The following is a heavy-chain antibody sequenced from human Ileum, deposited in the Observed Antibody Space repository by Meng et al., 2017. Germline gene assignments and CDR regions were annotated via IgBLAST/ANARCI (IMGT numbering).Heavy chain of an antibody. CDR3: AREDKVSGCSGFDI. CDR1: GFSFRSYE. CDR2: ISPVGDTV. J-gene: IGHJ3*02. V-gene: IGHV3-48*03. D-gene: IGHD6-19*01. Sequence: GESLMISCAASGFSFRSYEMHWARQAPGKGLEWVSFISPVGDTVLYADSVKGRFTISRDNAKTSLYLQMNSLRAEDTAVYSCAREDKVSGCSGFDIWGQGTMVTVSS.